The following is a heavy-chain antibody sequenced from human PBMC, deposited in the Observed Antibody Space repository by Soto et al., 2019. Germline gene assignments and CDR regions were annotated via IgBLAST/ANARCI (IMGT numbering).Heavy chain of an antibody. CDR3: ASSWAISSRTCYYYYNGMEV. CDR2: IKQDGSEK. CDR1: GFTFSSYW. D-gene: IGHD6-13*01. Sequence: GGSLRLSCAASGFTFSSYWLSWVRQAPRKGQEWVANIKQDGSEKYYVDSVKGRFTISRDNSKKSLYLQMYSLRAEATAAYYCASSWAISSRTCYYYYNGMEVWCQGTTLTVS. J-gene: IGHJ6*02. V-gene: IGHV3-7*03.